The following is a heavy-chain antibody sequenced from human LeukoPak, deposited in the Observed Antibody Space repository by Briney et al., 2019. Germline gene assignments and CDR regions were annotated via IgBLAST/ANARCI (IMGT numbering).Heavy chain of an antibody. J-gene: IGHJ4*02. CDR2: ISYDGKNE. V-gene: IGHV3-30*18. CDR3: AKQMAVDYFDY. CDR1: GFIFSSYG. Sequence: GGSLRLSCAASGFIFSSYGMHWVRQAPGKGLEWVAVISYDGKNEYYTDSVKGRFTISRDNAKNTVYLQMNSLKPEDTAVYYCAKQMAVDYFDYWGQGTLVTVSS. D-gene: IGHD5-24*01.